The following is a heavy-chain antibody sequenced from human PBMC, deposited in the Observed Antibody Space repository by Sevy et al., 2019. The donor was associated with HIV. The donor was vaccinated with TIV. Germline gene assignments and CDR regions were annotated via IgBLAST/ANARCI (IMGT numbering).Heavy chain of an antibody. CDR3: WRGLYYYDMRGHQEPGEN. CDR2: INSDGSST. Sequence: GGSLRLSCAASGITLTPYWMHWVRQAPGKGLVWVSRINSDGSSTSYAKSVKGRFTISRENGKNTLYLQMKSLRVEETAVYFCWRGLYYYDMRGHQEPGENWGQGVLVTVSS. V-gene: IGHV3-74*01. D-gene: IGHD3-22*01. J-gene: IGHJ4*02. CDR1: GITLTPYW.